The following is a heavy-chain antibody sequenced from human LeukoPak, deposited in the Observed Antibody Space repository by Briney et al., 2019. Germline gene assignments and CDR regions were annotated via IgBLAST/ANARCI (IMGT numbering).Heavy chain of an antibody. Sequence: PGGSLRLSCAASGLTFSSKWMSWVRQAPGKGLEWVANIKQGGSEKYYVDSVKGRFTISRDNAKNSLYLQMNSLRAEDTAVYYCATFSSSWYAEDYWGQGTLVTVSS. J-gene: IGHJ4*02. V-gene: IGHV3-7*01. CDR2: IKQGGSEK. CDR3: ATFSSSWYAEDY. CDR1: GLTFSSKW. D-gene: IGHD6-13*01.